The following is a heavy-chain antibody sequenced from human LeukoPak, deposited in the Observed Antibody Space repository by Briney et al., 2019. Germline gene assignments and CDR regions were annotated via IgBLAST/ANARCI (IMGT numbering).Heavy chain of an antibody. D-gene: IGHD2-21*02. V-gene: IGHV3-7*01. CDR1: GCTFSSYW. CDR3: ARDDSDTDY. Sequence: PGGSLTLSCAASGCTFSSYWKSWLRQAPGKGLDPVANIKQDGSEKYYVDSVKGRSTISRDNANNALYLQMNSLRVEDTAVYYCARDDSDTDYWGQGTLVTVSS. J-gene: IGHJ4*02. CDR2: IKQDGSEK.